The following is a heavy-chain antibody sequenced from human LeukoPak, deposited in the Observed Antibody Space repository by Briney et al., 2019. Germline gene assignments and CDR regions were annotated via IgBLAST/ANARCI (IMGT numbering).Heavy chain of an antibody. CDR2: ISSSSSYI. CDR1: GFTFSSYS. D-gene: IGHD3-22*01. Sequence: GGSLRLSCAASGFTFSSYSMNWVRQASGKGLEWVSSISSSSSYIYYADSVKGRFTISRDNAKNSLYLQMNSLRAEDTAVYYCARNRLYYYDSSGYYDYWGQGTLVTVSS. CDR3: ARNRLYYYDSSGYYDY. J-gene: IGHJ4*02. V-gene: IGHV3-21*01.